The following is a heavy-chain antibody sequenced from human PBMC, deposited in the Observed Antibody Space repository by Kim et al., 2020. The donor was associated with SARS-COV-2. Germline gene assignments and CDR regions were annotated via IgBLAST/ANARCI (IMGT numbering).Heavy chain of an antibody. CDR2: IIPNLRRA. Sequence: SVKVSCKASGGSFTSFAFSWVRQAPGQGLQWMGGIIPNLRRAIYAQKFQGRVTITADEFTMTTYMELSSLKYEDTAMYYCASDFYVVVDDTPQSNGLGVWGQGTTVIVSS. J-gene: IGHJ6*02. CDR3: ASDFYVVVDDTPQSNGLGV. CDR1: GGSFTSFA. D-gene: IGHD2-21*01. V-gene: IGHV1-69*10.